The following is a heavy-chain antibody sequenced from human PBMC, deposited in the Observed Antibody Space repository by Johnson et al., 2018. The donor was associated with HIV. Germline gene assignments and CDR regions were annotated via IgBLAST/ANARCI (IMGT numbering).Heavy chain of an antibody. CDR3: TTEGDAFDI. Sequence: VQLVESGGGLVKPGGSLRLSCRASGFPFSNAWMNWVRQAPGKGLEWVGRLKSKVDGGTKDYAAPVKDRFTISRDDSKNTLYLQMSSLRTEDAAVYYCTTEGDAFDIWGQGTMVTVSS. J-gene: IGHJ3*02. V-gene: IGHV3-15*01. CDR2: LKSKVDGGTK. CDR1: GFPFSNAW.